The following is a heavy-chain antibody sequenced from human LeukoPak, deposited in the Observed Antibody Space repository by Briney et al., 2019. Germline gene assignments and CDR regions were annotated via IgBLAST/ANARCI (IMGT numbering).Heavy chain of an antibody. Sequence: PSQTLSLTCTVSGGSISSSSYYWGWIRQPPGKGLEWIGSIYYSGSTYYNPSLKSRVTISVDTSKNQFSLKLSSVTAADTAVYYCARAVAGPFDYWGQGTLVTVSS. CDR2: IYYSGST. CDR3: ARAVAGPFDY. D-gene: IGHD6-19*01. V-gene: IGHV4-39*07. J-gene: IGHJ4*02. CDR1: GGSISSSSYY.